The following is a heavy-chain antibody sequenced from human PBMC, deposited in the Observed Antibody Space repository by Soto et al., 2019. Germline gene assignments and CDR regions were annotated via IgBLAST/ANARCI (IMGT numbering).Heavy chain of an antibody. CDR3: ARGYSSGCHDY. CDR1: GFTFSSYG. V-gene: IGHV3-33*01. D-gene: IGHD6-19*01. J-gene: IGHJ4*02. Sequence: GGSLRLSCAASGFTFSSYGMHWVRQAPGKGLEWVAVIWYDGSNKYYADSVKGRFTISRDNSKNTLYLQMNSLRAEDTAVYYCARGYSSGCHDYWGQGTLVTVSS. CDR2: IWYDGSNK.